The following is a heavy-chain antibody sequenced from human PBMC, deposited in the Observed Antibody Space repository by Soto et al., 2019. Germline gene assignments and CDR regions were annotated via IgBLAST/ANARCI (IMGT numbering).Heavy chain of an antibody. D-gene: IGHD1-1*01. CDR3: ARGGGTTPLTFDY. CDR1: GGSISSYY. Sequence: PSETLSLTCTVSGGSISSYYWSWIRQPPGKGLEWIGYIYYSGSTNYNPSLKSRVTISVDTSKNQFSLKLSSVTAADTAVYYCARGGGTTPLTFDYWGQGTLVTVSS. CDR2: IYYSGST. V-gene: IGHV4-59*12. J-gene: IGHJ4*02.